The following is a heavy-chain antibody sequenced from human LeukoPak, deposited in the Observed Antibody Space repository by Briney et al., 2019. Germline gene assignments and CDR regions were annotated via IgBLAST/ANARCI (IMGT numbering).Heavy chain of an antibody. D-gene: IGHD1-26*01. CDR3: ARGGELLRPADY. CDR1: GFTLSSYW. Sequence: PGGSLRLSCAASGFTLSSYWMSWVRQAPGKGLEWVANMNQDGSEKYYADSVKGRFTISRDNAKNSLYLQMNNLRAEDTAVYYCARGGELLRPADYWGQGTLVTVSS. V-gene: IGHV3-7*01. J-gene: IGHJ4*02. CDR2: MNQDGSEK.